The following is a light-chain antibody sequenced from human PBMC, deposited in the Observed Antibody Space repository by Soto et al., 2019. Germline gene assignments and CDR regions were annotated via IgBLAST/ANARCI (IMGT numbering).Light chain of an antibody. J-gene: IGLJ1*01. V-gene: IGLV2-23*03. CDR1: SSDVGSYEF. CDR3: CSYAGGTNV. CDR2: EGS. Sequence: QSVLTQPASVSESPGQSITISCTGTSSDVGSYEFVSWYQQYPGKAPKLMIYEGSKRPSGVSDRFSGSKSGNTASLTISGLQDEDEADYFCCSYAGGTNVFGAGTKVTVL.